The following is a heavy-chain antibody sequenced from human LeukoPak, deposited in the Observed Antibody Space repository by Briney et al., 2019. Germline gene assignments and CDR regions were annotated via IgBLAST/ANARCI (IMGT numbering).Heavy chain of an antibody. Sequence: PSETLSLTCTVSGYSISSGYYWGWIRQPPGKGLEWIGSMYRSGTTYYNPSLKSRVTISIDVSKNQFSLKLSSVTAADTAEFYCARDRRAVAGPAFDYWGQGNLVIVSS. CDR2: MYRSGTT. D-gene: IGHD6-19*01. J-gene: IGHJ4*02. CDR3: ARDRRAVAGPAFDY. CDR1: GYSISSGYY. V-gene: IGHV4-38-2*02.